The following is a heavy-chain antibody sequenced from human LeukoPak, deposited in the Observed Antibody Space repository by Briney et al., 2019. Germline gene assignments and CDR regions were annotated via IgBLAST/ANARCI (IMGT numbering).Heavy chain of an antibody. V-gene: IGHV4-34*01. CDR2: INHSGST. D-gene: IGHD6-13*01. CDR1: GGSFSGYY. Sequence: SETLSLTCAVYGGSFSGYYWSWIRQPPGKGLEWIGEINHSGSTNYNASLKSRGTISVDTTKNQFSLKLKSVTAAATAVYYCARGKTIGYSSSWYGRGVFDIWGQGTMVTVSS. J-gene: IGHJ3*02. CDR3: ARGKTIGYSSSWYGRGVFDI.